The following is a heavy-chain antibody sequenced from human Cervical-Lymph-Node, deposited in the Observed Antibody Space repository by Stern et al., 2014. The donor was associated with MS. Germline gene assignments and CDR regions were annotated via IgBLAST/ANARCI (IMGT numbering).Heavy chain of an antibody. CDR3: ARNDRQSGDDLWFFDR. Sequence: VHLVESGAEVKKPGSSVKVSCKASGGTFSRSAINWERQAHGQGLEWLGGIIPIFTTANYAQKFQGRRTIPADVSTTTAYMELSSLSSEDTAVYFCARNDRQSGDDLWFFDRWGRGTLVIVSS. D-gene: IGHD5-12*01. V-gene: IGHV1-69*01. J-gene: IGHJ2*01. CDR1: GGTFSRSA. CDR2: IIPIFTTA.